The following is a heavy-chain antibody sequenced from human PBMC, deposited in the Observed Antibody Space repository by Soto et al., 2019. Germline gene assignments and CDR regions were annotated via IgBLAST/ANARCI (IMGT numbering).Heavy chain of an antibody. D-gene: IGHD4-4*01. V-gene: IGHV4-34*01. J-gene: IGHJ6*02. Sequence: PSETLSLTCAVYGGSFSGYYWSWIRQPPGKGLEWIGEINHSGSTNYNPSLKSRVTISVDTSKNQFSLKLNSLTAADAAVYYCAGGTDYRWVLWGQGTTVTVS. CDR2: INHSGST. CDR3: AGGTDYRWVL. CDR1: GGSFSGYY.